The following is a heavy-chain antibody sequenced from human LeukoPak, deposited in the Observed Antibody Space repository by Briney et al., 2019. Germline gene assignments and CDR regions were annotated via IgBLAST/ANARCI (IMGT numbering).Heavy chain of an antibody. CDR1: GFTFSSYW. D-gene: IGHD6-19*01. CDR3: ARERGDSSGWYSGAFDI. V-gene: IGHV3-7*01. CDR2: IKQDGSEK. J-gene: IGHJ3*02. Sequence: GGSLRLSCAASGFTFSSYWMSWVRQAPGKGLEWVANIKQDGSEKYYVDSVKGRFTISRDNAKNSLYLQMNSLRAEDTAVYYCARERGDSSGWYSGAFDIWGQGTMVTVSS.